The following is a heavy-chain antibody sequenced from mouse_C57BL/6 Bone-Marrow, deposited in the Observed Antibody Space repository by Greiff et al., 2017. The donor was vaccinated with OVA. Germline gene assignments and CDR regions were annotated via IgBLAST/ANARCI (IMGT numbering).Heavy chain of an antibody. J-gene: IGHJ1*03. CDR2: IDPETGGT. V-gene: IGHV1-15*01. CDR3: TDYYGSSYGWYCDV. CDR1: GYTFTDYE. Sequence: QVQLQQSGAELVRPGASVTLSCKASGYTFTDYEMHWVKQTPVHGLEWIGAIDPETGGTASNQKFKGKAILTADKSSSTAYMELRSLTSEDSAVYYCTDYYGSSYGWYCDVWGTGTTVTVSS. D-gene: IGHD1-1*01.